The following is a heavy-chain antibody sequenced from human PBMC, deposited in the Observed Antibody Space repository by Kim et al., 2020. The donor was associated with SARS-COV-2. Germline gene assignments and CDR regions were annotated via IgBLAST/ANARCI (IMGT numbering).Heavy chain of an antibody. D-gene: IGHD1-1*01. Sequence: NYAQKLQGRVTMTTDTSTSTAYMELRSLRSDDTAVYYCARAGRTTGTTYYWGQGTLVTVSS. CDR3: ARAGRTTGTTYY. J-gene: IGHJ4*02. V-gene: IGHV1-18*01.